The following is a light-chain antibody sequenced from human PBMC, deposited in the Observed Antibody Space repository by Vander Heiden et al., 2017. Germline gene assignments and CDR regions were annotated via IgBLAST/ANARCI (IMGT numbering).Light chain of an antibody. V-gene: IGKV2-28*01. CDR3: MQSLQTSFT. Sequence: IAMTQSPLSLPVTPGEPASISCRSSQSLLQSNGYNFLDWYLQKPGQSPQLLIYLGSNRASGVPDRFSGSGSGTDFTLKISRVEAEDVGVYYCMQSLQTSFTFGPGTKVDIK. CDR1: QSLLQSNGYNF. CDR2: LGS. J-gene: IGKJ3*01.